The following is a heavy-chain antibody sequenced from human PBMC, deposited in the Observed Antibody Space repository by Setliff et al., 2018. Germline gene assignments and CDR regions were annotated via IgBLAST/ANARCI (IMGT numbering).Heavy chain of an antibody. D-gene: IGHD6-19*01. Sequence: GSLRLSCAASGFTFSSYAMHWVRQAPGKGLEWVAVISYDGSNKYYADSVKGRFTISRDNSKNTLYLQMSSLRAEDTAVYYCARGEYSSGWYVRPFDYYFDYWGQGTLVTVSS. J-gene: IGHJ4*02. V-gene: IGHV3-30-3*01. CDR1: GFTFSSYA. CDR2: ISYDGSNK. CDR3: ARGEYSSGWYVRPFDYYFDY.